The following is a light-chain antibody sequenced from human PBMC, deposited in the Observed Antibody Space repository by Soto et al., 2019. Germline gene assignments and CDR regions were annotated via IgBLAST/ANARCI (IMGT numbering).Light chain of an antibody. CDR1: QSVSTS. Sequence: IVLTQSPVTLALSPGESAVLSCRSSQSVSTSLAWYQHKPGQAPRLFIYDASKRAPGIPARFTGSVSGTDFTLTISSVEPEDIAVYYCQVREVWPSFGQGTKVEIK. V-gene: IGKV3-11*01. CDR3: QVREVWPS. J-gene: IGKJ1*01. CDR2: DAS.